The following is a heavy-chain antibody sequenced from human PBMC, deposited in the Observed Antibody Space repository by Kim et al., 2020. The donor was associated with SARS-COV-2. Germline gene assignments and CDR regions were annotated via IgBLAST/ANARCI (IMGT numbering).Heavy chain of an antibody. V-gene: IGHV4-59*01. J-gene: IGHJ4*01. D-gene: IGHD6-19*01. Sequence: SETLSLTCTVSGGSISSYYWSWIRQPPGKGLEWIGYIYYSGSTNHNPSLKSRVTISVDTSKNQFSLKLRSVTAADTAVYYCARVGNWYSSGWSYFDYWG. CDR1: GGSISSYY. CDR2: IYYSGST. CDR3: ARVGNWYSSGWSYFDY.